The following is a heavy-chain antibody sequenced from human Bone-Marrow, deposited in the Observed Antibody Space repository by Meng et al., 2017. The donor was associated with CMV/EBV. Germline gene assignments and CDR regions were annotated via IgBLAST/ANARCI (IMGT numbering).Heavy chain of an antibody. CDR2: INPNTDT. D-gene: IGHD6-19*01. Sequence: QVRLMQTGAKMQRPRALVMVSCKASGYTLTDYYITRARQAPGQWLEWMGWINPNTDTNYAQNFQGRVTMTRDMSINTAYMELSRLTSGDTAVYYCARSSGWSRFDYWGQGTLVTVSS. J-gene: IGHJ4*02. V-gene: IGHV1-2*02. CDR3: ARSSGWSRFDY. CDR1: GYTLTDYY.